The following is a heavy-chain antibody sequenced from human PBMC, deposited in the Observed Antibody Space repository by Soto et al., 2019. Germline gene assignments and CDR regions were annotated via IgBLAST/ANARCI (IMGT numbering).Heavy chain of an antibody. CDR1: GDSFTKYA. CDR2: VVPVFGTV. CDR3: AGVASGSTWYYFYY. V-gene: IGHV1-69*06. Sequence: QVQLAQSGAEVKKPGSSVRVSCQASGDSFTKYAFSWLRQAPGQGLEWMGGVVPVFGTVKYAQRFQDRVIITADKSTATSYRYLSSLTPEDTAVYYCAGVASGSTWYYFYYWGQGTLVTVAS. D-gene: IGHD6-13*01. J-gene: IGHJ4*02.